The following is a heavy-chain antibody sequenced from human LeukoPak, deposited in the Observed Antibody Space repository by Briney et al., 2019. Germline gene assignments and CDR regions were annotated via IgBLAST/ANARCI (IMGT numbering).Heavy chain of an antibody. CDR1: GGSISSSSYY. D-gene: IGHD3-9*01. Sequence: SETLSLTCTVSGGSISSSSYYWGWIRQPPGKGLEWIGSIYYSGSTYYNPSLKSRVTISVDTSKNQFSLKLCSVTAADTAVYYCARVRYYDILTGYTIWAYYFDYWGQGTLVTVSS. CDR3: ARVRYYDILTGYTIWAYYFDY. V-gene: IGHV4-39*07. J-gene: IGHJ4*02. CDR2: IYYSGST.